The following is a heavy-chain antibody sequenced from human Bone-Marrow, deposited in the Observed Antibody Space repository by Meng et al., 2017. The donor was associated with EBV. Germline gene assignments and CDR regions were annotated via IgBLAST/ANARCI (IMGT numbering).Heavy chain of an antibody. CDR2: INPDTGGA. V-gene: IGHV1-2*06. J-gene: IGHJ4*02. D-gene: IGHD6-19*01. CDR3: ARELALSYSSGPRDY. CDR1: GYTFSAYN. Sequence: QVQLVQSGAEVKKPGSSLTVSCKASGYTFSAYNMYWVRQAPGQGPEWLGRINPDTGGAIYAHKFQGRVTLTRDTSIRTTYMELSSLTSDDTAVYYCARELALSYSSGPRDYWGLGTLVTVSS.